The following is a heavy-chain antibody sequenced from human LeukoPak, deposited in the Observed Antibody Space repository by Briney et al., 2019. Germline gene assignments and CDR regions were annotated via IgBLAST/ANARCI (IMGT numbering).Heavy chain of an antibody. D-gene: IGHD4/OR15-4a*01. CDR1: GFTFSRYG. CDR3: ARRAGAYSHPYDY. V-gene: IGHV3-53*01. Sequence: GGSLRLSCAASGFTFSRYGMSWVRQAPGRGLEWVSFIYSDNTHYSDSVKGRFTISRDNYKNTLYLQMNSLRAEDTAVYYCARRAGAYSHPYDYWGQGTLVTVSS. CDR2: IYSDNT. J-gene: IGHJ4*02.